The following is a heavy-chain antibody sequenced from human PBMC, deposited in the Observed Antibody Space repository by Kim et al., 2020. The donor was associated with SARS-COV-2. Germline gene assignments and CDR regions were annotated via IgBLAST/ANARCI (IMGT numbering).Heavy chain of an antibody. Sequence: DAVKGRFTISRDNSKNTLYLQMNSLRAEDTAVYYCAKHLWFGELSGELDYWGQGTLVTVSS. J-gene: IGHJ4*02. D-gene: IGHD3-10*01. CDR3: AKHLWFGELSGELDY. V-gene: IGHV3-23*01.